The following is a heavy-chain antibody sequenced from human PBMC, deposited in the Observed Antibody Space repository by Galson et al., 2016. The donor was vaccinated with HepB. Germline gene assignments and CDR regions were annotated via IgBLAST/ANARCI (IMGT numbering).Heavy chain of an antibody. CDR2: IWDDGNYK. CDR3: AREPVRLDDLLTGPPKNPDY. CDR1: GFSFSSYG. V-gene: IGHV3-33*01. J-gene: IGHJ4*02. D-gene: IGHD3-9*01. Sequence: SLRLSCAASGFSFSSYGMHWVRQAPGKGLEWVALIWDDGNYKYYVDSVKGRFTISRDNSKNTLYLQMNSLRADDTAVYYCAREPVRLDDLLTGPPKNPDYWGQGTLVTVSS.